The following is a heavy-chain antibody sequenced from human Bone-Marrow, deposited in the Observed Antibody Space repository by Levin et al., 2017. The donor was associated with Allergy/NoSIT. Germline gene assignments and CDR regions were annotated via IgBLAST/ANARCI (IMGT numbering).Heavy chain of an antibody. V-gene: IGHV3-30*18. CDR2: ISLDGNTQ. Sequence: QPGGSLRLSCAVSGFTFRNYAMHWVRQAPGRGLEWVAFISLDGNTQYYADSVKGRFTVSRDNSNNTLHLQMNSLRVEDTSIYYCAKDTYTCSSGSCYFVDYWGQGALVTVSS. J-gene: IGHJ4*02. CDR3: AKDTYTCSSGSCYFVDY. D-gene: IGHD2-15*01. CDR1: GFTFRNYA.